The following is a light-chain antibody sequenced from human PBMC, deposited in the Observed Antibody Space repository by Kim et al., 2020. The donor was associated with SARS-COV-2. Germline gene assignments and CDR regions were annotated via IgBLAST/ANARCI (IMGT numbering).Light chain of an antibody. CDR2: KDI. Sequence: SYELTQPPSVSVSPGQTARITCSGDALPNQYAYWYQQKPGQAPVLVIFKDIERPSGIPERFSGSSSGTAVTLTISGVQAEDEADYYCQSTDSSGTYVFGTGTKVTVL. CDR3: QSTDSSGTYV. J-gene: IGLJ1*01. CDR1: ALPNQY. V-gene: IGLV3-25*03.